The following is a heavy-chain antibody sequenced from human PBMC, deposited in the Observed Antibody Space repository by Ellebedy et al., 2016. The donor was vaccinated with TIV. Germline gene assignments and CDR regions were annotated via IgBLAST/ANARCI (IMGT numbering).Heavy chain of an antibody. CDR1: GFTFSSYW. D-gene: IGHD3-10*01. CDR2: INSDGSST. CDR3: ARQLWFGEGDI. Sequence: GESLKISCAASGFTFSSYWMHWVRQAPGKGLVWVSRINSDGSSTSYADSVKGRFTISRDNSKNTLYLQMGSLRAEDMAVYYCARQLWFGEGDIWGQGTMVTVSS. V-gene: IGHV3-74*01. J-gene: IGHJ3*02.